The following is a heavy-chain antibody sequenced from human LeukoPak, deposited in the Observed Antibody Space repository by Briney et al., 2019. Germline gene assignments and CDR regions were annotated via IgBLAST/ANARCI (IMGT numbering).Heavy chain of an antibody. D-gene: IGHD6-19*01. CDR2: IKQDGSEK. Sequence: GGSLRLSCAASGFIFSTYWMSWVRQAPGKGLEWVAKIKQDGSEKYYVDSVEGRFTISRDNAKNSLYLQMNSLRADDTAVYYCARHTSAVTGAGAYWGQGTLVTVSS. J-gene: IGHJ4*02. V-gene: IGHV3-7*04. CDR1: GFIFSTYW. CDR3: ARHTSAVTGAGAY.